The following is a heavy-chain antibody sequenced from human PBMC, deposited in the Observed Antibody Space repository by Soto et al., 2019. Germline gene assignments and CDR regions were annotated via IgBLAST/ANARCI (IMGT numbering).Heavy chain of an antibody. J-gene: IGHJ4*02. D-gene: IGHD3-10*01. CDR1: GGSISSYY. CDR3: ARLTALLWFGESKYYFDY. V-gene: IGHV4-59*08. Sequence: SGTLSLTCTVSGGSISSYYWSWIRQPPGKRLEWIGYIYYSGSTNYNPSLKSRVTISVDTSKNQFSLKLSSVTAADTAVYYCARLTALLWFGESKYYFDYWGQGTLVTVSS. CDR2: IYYSGST.